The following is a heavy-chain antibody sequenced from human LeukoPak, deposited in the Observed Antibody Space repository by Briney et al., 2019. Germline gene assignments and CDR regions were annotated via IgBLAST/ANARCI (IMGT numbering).Heavy chain of an antibody. V-gene: IGHV1-46*01. CDR1: GYTFTSYY. CDR3: ATEGGLRFLEWLFKKGDTMDV. D-gene: IGHD3-3*01. Sequence: ASVKVSCKASGYTFTSYYMHWVRQAPGQGLEWMGIINPSGGSTSYAQKFQGRVTMTRDMSTSTVYMELSSLRSEDTAVYYCATEGGLRFLEWLFKKGDTMDVWGKGTTVAVSS. CDR2: INPSGGST. J-gene: IGHJ6*04.